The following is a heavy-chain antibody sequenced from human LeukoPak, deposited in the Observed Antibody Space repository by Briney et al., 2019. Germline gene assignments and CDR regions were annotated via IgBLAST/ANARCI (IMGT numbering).Heavy chain of an antibody. D-gene: IGHD6-19*01. CDR3: AAVAGIEGFDY. Sequence: GRSLRLSCAASGFTFSSYGMHWVRQAPGKGLEWVAIIRYDGSNKYYADSVKGRFTISRDNSKNTVHLQMNTLRAEDTAVYYCAAVAGIEGFDYWGQGTLVTVSS. CDR2: IRYDGSNK. V-gene: IGHV3-30*02. J-gene: IGHJ4*02. CDR1: GFTFSSYG.